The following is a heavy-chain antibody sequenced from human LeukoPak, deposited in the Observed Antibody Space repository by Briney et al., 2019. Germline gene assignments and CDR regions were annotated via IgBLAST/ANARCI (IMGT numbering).Heavy chain of an antibody. J-gene: IGHJ3*02. CDR3: AREKVPAAVGPFDI. V-gene: IGHV1-2*02. CDR1: GYTFTGYY. Sequence: ASVKVSCKASGYTFTGYYMHWVRQAPGQGLEWMGWINPNSGGTNYAQKFQGRVTMTRDTSISTAYMELSRLRSDDTAVYYCAREKVPAAVGPFDIWGQGTMVTVSS. CDR2: INPNSGGT. D-gene: IGHD2-2*01.